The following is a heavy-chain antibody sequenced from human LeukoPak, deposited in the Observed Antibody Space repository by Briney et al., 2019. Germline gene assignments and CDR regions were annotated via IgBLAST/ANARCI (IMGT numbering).Heavy chain of an antibody. V-gene: IGHV3-23*01. CDR1: RFTFSTYD. Sequence: GGSLRLSCAASRFTFSTYDMSWVRQAPGKGLEWVSSISSTGGATHYADSVKGRFSISRDNSENTLYFQMNSLRAEDTAVYFCAKHRAARTAPDAFDIWGQGTTVTVS. J-gene: IGHJ3*02. D-gene: IGHD6-25*01. CDR2: ISSTGGAT. CDR3: AKHRAARTAPDAFDI.